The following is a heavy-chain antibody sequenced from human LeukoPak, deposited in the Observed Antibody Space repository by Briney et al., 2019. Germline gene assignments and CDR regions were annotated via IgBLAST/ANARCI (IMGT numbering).Heavy chain of an antibody. D-gene: IGHD3-22*01. J-gene: IGHJ4*02. CDR3: ARLGYYDSSGYLALPTAGMVYFDY. V-gene: IGHV1-46*01. CDR1: GYTFTSYY. CDR2: INPSGGST. Sequence: ASVKVSCKASGYTFTSYYMHWVRQAPGQGLEWMGIINPSGGSTSYAQRFQGRVTMTRDMSTSTVYMALSSLRSEDTAVYYCARLGYYDSSGYLALPTAGMVYFDYWGQGTLVTVSS.